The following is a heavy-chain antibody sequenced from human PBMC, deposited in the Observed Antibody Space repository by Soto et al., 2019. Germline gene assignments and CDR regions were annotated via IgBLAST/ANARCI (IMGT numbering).Heavy chain of an antibody. V-gene: IGHV3-11*06. CDR1: GFTLIDHY. Sequence: GSLRLSCTASGFTLIDHYMIWIRQAPGKWLEWIGYSSNSGSFTRYADSVKGRFSISRDNAKNSLYLQINSLRGDDTAIYYCVKSGDNYNALDYWGQGTPVTVSS. J-gene: IGHJ4*02. CDR2: SSNSGSFT. CDR3: VKSGDNYNALDY. D-gene: IGHD1-1*01.